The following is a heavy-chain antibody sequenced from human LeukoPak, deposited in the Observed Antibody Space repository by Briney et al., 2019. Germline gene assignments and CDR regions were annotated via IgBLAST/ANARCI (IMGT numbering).Heavy chain of an antibody. J-gene: IGHJ5*02. Sequence: SETLSLTCTVSGGSISSSSYYWGWIRQPPGKGLEWIESIYYSGSTYDNPSLKSRVTISVDTSKNQFSLKLSSVTAADTAVHYCARHNSGSIVVVTGWFDPWGQGTLVTVSS. D-gene: IGHD3-22*01. CDR2: IYYSGST. V-gene: IGHV4-39*01. CDR1: GGSISSSSYY. CDR3: ARHNSGSIVVVTGWFDP.